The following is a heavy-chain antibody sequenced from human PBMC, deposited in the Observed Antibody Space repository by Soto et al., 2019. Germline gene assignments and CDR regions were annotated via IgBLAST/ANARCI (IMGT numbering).Heavy chain of an antibody. V-gene: IGHV3-23*01. CDR1: GFTFSNYG. D-gene: IGHD6-19*01. CDR2: ISTSAGDI. CDR3: PTKAGIGWQPMDY. J-gene: IGHJ4*02. Sequence: GGSLRLSCAASGFTFSNYGMNWVRQAPGKGLEWISFISTSAGDIFYADSVKGRFTISRDNSKNTLYLQMDSLTAEDTAVYYCPTKAGIGWQPMDYWGQGTLVTVSS.